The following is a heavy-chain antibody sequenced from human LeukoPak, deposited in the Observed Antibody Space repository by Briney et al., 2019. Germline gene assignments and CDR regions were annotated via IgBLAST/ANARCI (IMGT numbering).Heavy chain of an antibody. CDR1: GFSFSSYE. CDR2: ISDSGSTI. J-gene: IGHJ4*02. CDR3: ARILDFDSSGYPFDY. Sequence: PGGSLSLSCAASGFSFSSYEMNWVRQTPGKGLEWLSYISDSGSTIYYADSVKGRFTISRDNAKNSLYLQMNSLRAEDTAVYYRARILDFDSSGYPFDYWGQGTLVTVSS. V-gene: IGHV3-48*03. D-gene: IGHD3-22*01.